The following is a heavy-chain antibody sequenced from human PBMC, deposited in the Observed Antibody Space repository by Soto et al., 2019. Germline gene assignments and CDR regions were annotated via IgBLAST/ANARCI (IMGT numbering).Heavy chain of an antibody. CDR1: GGSFNSYF. J-gene: IGHJ3*02. Sequence: QVQLQQWGAGLLKPSETLSLTCTVYGGSFNSYFWNWVRQPPGKGLEWIGEVTPDGRSNYNPSLKSRVTISKDTSKNQFSLEVTSVPAADTAVYYCTTSGRRWPDSFDIWGQGAMVPVSS. CDR3: TTSGRRWPDSFDI. D-gene: IGHD2-15*01. V-gene: IGHV4-34*01. CDR2: VTPDGRS.